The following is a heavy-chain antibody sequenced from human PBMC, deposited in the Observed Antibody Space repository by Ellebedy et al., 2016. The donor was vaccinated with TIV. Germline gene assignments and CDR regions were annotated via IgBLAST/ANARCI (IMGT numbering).Heavy chain of an antibody. CDR1: GYTFTSYD. CDR2: MNPNSGNT. D-gene: IGHD3-10*01. CDR3: ARGLTARFFLLSAGKRGYYFDY. V-gene: IGHV1-8*01. Sequence: AASVKVSCKASGYTFTSYDINWVRQATGQGLEWMGWMNPNSGNTGYAQKFQGRVTMTRNTSISTAYMELSSLRSEETAVYYCARGLTARFFLLSAGKRGYYFDYWGQGTLVTVSS. J-gene: IGHJ4*02.